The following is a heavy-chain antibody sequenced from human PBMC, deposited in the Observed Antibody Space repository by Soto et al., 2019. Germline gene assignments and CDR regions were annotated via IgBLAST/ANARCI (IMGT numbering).Heavy chain of an antibody. J-gene: IGHJ4*02. D-gene: IGHD3-22*01. V-gene: IGHV3-30*18. CDR1: GFTFSTSG. CDR3: AKEWVYDSSGWSFDY. CDR2: ISDDGSKK. Sequence: SLRLSFRTSGFTFSTSGLHRVRQAPGKGLEWVAVISDDGSKKYYADSVKGRFTISRDNSKNTLYLQMNSLRAEDTAVYYCAKEWVYDSSGWSFDYWGQGT.